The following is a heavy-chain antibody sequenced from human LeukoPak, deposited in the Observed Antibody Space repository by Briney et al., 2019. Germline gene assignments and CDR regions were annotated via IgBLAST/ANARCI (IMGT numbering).Heavy chain of an antibody. CDR3: ARYECSSTSCYSAFDI. CDR1: GGTFSSYA. J-gene: IGHJ3*02. Sequence: SVKVSCKASGGTFSSYAISWVRQAPGQGLEWMGRIIPILGIANYVQKFQGRVTITADKSTSTAYMELSSLRSEDTAVYYCARYECSSTSCYSAFDIWGQGTMVTVSS. D-gene: IGHD2-2*01. V-gene: IGHV1-69*04. CDR2: IIPILGIA.